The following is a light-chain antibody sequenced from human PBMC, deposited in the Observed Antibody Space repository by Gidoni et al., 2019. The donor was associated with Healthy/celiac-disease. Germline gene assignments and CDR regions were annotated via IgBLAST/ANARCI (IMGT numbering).Light chain of an antibody. CDR1: SSNIGSNY. V-gene: IGLV1-47*01. CDR2: RNN. J-gene: IGLJ3*02. CDR3: AAWDDSLSGWV. Sequence: QSVLTQPPSASGTHGQRVTISCSGSSSNIGSNYVYWYQQLPGTAPKLLSYRNNQRPSGVPDRFSGSKSGTSASLAISGLRSEDEADYYCAAWDDSLSGWVFGGGTKLTVL.